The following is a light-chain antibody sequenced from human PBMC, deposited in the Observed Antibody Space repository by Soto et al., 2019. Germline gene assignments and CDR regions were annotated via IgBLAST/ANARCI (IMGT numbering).Light chain of an antibody. J-gene: IGLJ1*01. Sequence: VLTQPASVSGSPGQSITISCTGTSSDVGSYNLVSWYQQHPGKAPKLMIYEGSKRPSGVSNRFSGSKSGNTASLTISGLQAEDEADYYCCSYAGRYVFGTGTKVTVL. CDR2: EGS. CDR1: SSDVGSYNL. CDR3: CSYAGRYV. V-gene: IGLV2-23*01.